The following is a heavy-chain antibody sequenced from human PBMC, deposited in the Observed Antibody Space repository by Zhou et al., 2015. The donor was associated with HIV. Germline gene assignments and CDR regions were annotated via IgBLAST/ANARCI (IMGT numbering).Heavy chain of an antibody. CDR1: GGSFNNYA. Sequence: QVQLVQSGAEVKKPGSSVKVSCRASGGSFNNYAISWVRQAPGQGLEWMGGIIPIIDTATYAQRFQGRVTITADESTSTAYMELSSLRSEDTAVYYCARDWATPGYYYYYGMDVWGQGP. CDR2: IIPIIDTA. V-gene: IGHV1-69*01. J-gene: IGHJ6*02. CDR3: ARDWATPGYYYYYGMDV. D-gene: IGHD2-15*01.